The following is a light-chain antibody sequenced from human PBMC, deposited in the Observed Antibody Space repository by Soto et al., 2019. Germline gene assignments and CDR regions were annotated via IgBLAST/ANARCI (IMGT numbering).Light chain of an antibody. V-gene: IGKV3-11*02. J-gene: IGKJ5*01. CDR1: QSFHTA. CDR3: QQRNVWPPIT. CDR2: DST. Sequence: VLTQSAASLALSPGERATLXWRASQSFHTAIAWYQQTSGKPPRLVIYDSTLRANAVQDRFGGSRSGRESTLTINSLEPEDFAVYYCQQRNVWPPITFGQGTRLEIK.